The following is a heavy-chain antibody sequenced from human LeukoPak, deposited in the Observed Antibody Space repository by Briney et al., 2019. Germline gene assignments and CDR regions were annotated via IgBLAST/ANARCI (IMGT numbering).Heavy chain of an antibody. CDR2: INSDGSIT. J-gene: IGHJ4*02. V-gene: IGHV3-74*01. CDR3: ARDTGFRRYDY. Sequence: GGSLRLSCAASGFTFTNYWMHWVRQAPGKGLVWVSRINSDGSITSYADSVKGRFTISRDNSKNTLYLQMNSLRAEDTAVYYCARDTGFRRYDYWGQGTLVTVSS. D-gene: IGHD4-17*01. CDR1: GFTFTNYW.